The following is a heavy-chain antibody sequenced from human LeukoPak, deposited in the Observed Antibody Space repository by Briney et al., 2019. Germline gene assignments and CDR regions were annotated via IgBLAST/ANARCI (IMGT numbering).Heavy chain of an antibody. Sequence: ASVKVSCKASGYTFTSYGISWVRQAPGQGLEWMGWISAYNGNTNYAQKLQGRVTITTDTSTSTAYMELRSLRSDDTAVYYCARWLWNDNAFDIWGQGTMVTVSS. CDR1: GYTFTSYG. J-gene: IGHJ3*02. V-gene: IGHV1-18*01. D-gene: IGHD3-22*01. CDR2: ISAYNGNT. CDR3: ARWLWNDNAFDI.